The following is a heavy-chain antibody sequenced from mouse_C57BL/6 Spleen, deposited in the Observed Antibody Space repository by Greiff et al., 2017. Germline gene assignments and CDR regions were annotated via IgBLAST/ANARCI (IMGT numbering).Heavy chain of an antibody. J-gene: IGHJ3*01. V-gene: IGHV1-5*01. CDR2: IYPGNSDT. Sequence: VQLQQSGTVLARPGASVKMSCKTSGYTFTSYWMHWVKPRPGQGLEWIGAIYPGNSDTSYNQKFKGKAKLTAVTSASTAYMELSSLTNEDSAVYYCTRGGPYDGYYGFAYWGQGTLVTVSA. CDR1: GYTFTSYW. CDR3: TRGGPYDGYYGFAY. D-gene: IGHD2-3*01.